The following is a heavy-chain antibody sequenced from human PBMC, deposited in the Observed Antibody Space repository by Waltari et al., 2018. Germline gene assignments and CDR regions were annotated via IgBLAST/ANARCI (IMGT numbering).Heavy chain of an antibody. CDR2: INHSEST. J-gene: IGHJ6*03. V-gene: IGHV4-34*01. CDR1: GGSFSGYY. CDR3: ARAVPRGSTRKYYMDV. Sequence: QVQLQQWGAGLLKPSETLSLTCAVYGGSFSGYYWSWIRQPPGKGLEWIGEINHSESTNTNPSLKSRVTISVDTSKNQFSLKLSSVTAADTAVYYCARAVPRGSTRKYYMDVWGKGTTVTVSS. D-gene: IGHD2-2*01.